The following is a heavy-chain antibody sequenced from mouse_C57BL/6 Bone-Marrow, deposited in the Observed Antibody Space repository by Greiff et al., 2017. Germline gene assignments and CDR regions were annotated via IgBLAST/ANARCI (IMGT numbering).Heavy chain of an antibody. J-gene: IGHJ2*01. CDR1: GYTFTSYW. CDR3: ARREELNSSGPGYFDY. Sequence: QVQLQQPGAELVMPGASVKLSCKASGYTFTSYWMHWVKQRPGQGLEWIGEIDPSDSYTNYNQKFKGKSTLTVDKSSSTAYMQLSSLTSEDSAVYYCARREELNSSGPGYFDYWGQGTTLTVSS. V-gene: IGHV1-69*01. D-gene: IGHD3-2*02. CDR2: IDPSDSYT.